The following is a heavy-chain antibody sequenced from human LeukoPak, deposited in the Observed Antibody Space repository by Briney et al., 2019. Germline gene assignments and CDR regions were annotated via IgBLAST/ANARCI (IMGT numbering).Heavy chain of an antibody. D-gene: IGHD2-2*01. CDR2: IYYSGST. J-gene: IGHJ3*02. CDR1: VGSFSGYY. Sequence: SETLSLTCAVYVGSFSGYYWSWIRQPPGKGLEWIGYIYYSGSTNYNPSLKSRVTISVDTSKNQFSLKLSSVTAADTAVYYCARDHQLLSRAFDIWGQGTMVTVSS. CDR3: ARDHQLLSRAFDI. V-gene: IGHV4-59*01.